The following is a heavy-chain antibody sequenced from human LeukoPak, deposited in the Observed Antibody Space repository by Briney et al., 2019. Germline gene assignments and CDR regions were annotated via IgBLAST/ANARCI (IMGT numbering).Heavy chain of an antibody. CDR3: ATSGYRHVDY. D-gene: IGHD5-18*01. J-gene: IGHJ4*02. Sequence: PGGSLRLSCAASGFTFSSYSMNWVRQAPGKGLEWVSYISSSSSTIYYADSVKGRFTISRDNAKNSLYLQMNGLRAEDTAVYYCATSGYRHVDYWGQGTLVTVSS. CDR2: ISSSSSTI. CDR1: GFTFSSYS. V-gene: IGHV3-48*01.